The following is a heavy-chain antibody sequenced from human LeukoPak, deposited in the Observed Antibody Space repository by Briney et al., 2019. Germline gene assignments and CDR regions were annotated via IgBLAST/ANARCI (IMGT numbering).Heavy chain of an antibody. D-gene: IGHD1-26*01. CDR1: GYSISSGYY. Sequence: PSETLSLTCAVSGYSISSGYYWGWIRQPPGKGLEWIGSIYHSGSTYYNPSLKSRVTISVDTSKIQLSLKLSSVTAADTAVYYCARPYSGSYGAFDIWGQGTMVTVSS. CDR3: ARPYSGSYGAFDI. CDR2: IYHSGST. V-gene: IGHV4-38-2*01. J-gene: IGHJ3*02.